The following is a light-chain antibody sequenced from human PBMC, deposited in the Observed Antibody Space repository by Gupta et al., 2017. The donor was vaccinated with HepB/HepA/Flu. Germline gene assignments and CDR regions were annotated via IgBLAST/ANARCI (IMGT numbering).Light chain of an antibody. CDR3: QNYNTAPLT. Sequence: DIQLTQFPSSLSASAGDEVTITCRASEDIGNYVVWYQQRPGEVPKLLIYAASTLQSGFASRFSGGGSGTEFTLTISSLQPEDVAIYYCQNYNTAPLTFGGGTKVEIK. CDR2: AAS. V-gene: IGKV1-27*01. CDR1: EDIGNY. J-gene: IGKJ4*01.